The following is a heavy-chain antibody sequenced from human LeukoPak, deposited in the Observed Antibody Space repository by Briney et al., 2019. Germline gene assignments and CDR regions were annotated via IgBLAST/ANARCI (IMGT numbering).Heavy chain of an antibody. CDR2: IYYSGST. D-gene: IGHD2-15*01. J-gene: IGHJ5*02. Sequence: SETLSLTCTVSGGSISSSSYYWGWIRQSPGKGLEWIGNIYYSGSTYYNPSLKSRVTISVDTSKNQFSLKLSSVTAADTAVYYCARVVVPGWFDPWGQGNLVTVSS. CDR3: ARVVVPGWFDP. V-gene: IGHV4-39*07. CDR1: GGSISSSSYY.